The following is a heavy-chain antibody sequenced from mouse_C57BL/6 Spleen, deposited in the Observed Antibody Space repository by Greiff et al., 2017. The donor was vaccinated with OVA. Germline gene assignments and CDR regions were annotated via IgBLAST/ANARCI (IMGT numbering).Heavy chain of an antibody. J-gene: IGHJ2*01. V-gene: IGHV1-54*01. D-gene: IGHD1-1*01. CDR2: INPGSGGT. Sequence: QVQLQQSGAELVRPGTSVKVSCKASGYAFTNYLIEWVKQRPGQGLEWIGVINPGSGGTNYNEKFKGKATLTADKSSSTAYMQLSSLTSEDSAVYFCAREEDYYGSSHWGQGTTLTVSS. CDR3: AREEDYYGSSH. CDR1: GYAFTNYL.